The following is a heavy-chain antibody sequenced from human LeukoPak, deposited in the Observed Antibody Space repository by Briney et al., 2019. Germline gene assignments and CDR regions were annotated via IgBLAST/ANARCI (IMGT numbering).Heavy chain of an antibody. CDR3: ARLREITFGGVIGIDY. Sequence: GGSLRLSCAASGFTFRSYWMSWVRQAPGKGLEWVANIKQDGSEKYYVDSVKGRFTISRDNAKNSLYLRMNSLRAEDTAVYYCARLREITFGGVIGIDYWGQGTLVTVSS. CDR2: IKQDGSEK. D-gene: IGHD3-16*02. CDR1: GFTFRSYW. J-gene: IGHJ4*02. V-gene: IGHV3-7*01.